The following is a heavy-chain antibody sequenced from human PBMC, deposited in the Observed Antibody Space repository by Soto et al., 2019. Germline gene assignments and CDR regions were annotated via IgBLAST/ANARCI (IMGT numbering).Heavy chain of an antibody. V-gene: IGHV3-53*01. CDR3: AKVSSDRGYYYFAMDV. D-gene: IGHD3-10*01. CDR1: GFTVSSSY. J-gene: IGHJ6*02. CDR2: MYSGGTT. Sequence: EVQLVESGGGLIQPGGSLRLSCAASGFTVSSSYMSWVRQAPGKGPEWVSIMYSGGTTYYADSVRGRFTISRDNSKNMVYLQMNGLRPEDTAVYYCAKVSSDRGYYYFAMDVWGQGTTVTVSS.